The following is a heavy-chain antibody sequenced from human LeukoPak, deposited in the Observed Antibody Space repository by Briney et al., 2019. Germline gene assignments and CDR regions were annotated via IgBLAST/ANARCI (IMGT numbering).Heavy chain of an antibody. CDR3: AREITYYYDSSGYRYFDY. V-gene: IGHV4-31*03. J-gene: IGHJ4*02. D-gene: IGHD3-22*01. CDR2: IYYSGST. Sequence: PSETLSLTCTVSGDSISGYYWSWIRQHPGKGLEWIGYIYYSGSTYYNPSLKSRVTISVDTSKNQFSLKLSSVTAADTAVYYCAREITYYYDSSGYRYFDYWGQGTLVTVSS. CDR1: GDSISGYY.